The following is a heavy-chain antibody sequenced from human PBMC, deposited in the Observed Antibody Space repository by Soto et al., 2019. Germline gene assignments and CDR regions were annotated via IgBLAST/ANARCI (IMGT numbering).Heavy chain of an antibody. CDR2: IYYSGAA. V-gene: IGHV4-39*01. CDR1: GGSISGSRYY. Sequence: SETLSLTCTVSGGSISGSRYYWGWIRQPPGKGLEWIGTIYYSGAAYYNPSLKSRVTISVDTSRNQFSMKLNSVTAADTAVYYCGRISSHGDYAYWGQGTLVTVS. J-gene: IGHJ4*02. CDR3: GRISSHGDYAY. D-gene: IGHD4-17*01.